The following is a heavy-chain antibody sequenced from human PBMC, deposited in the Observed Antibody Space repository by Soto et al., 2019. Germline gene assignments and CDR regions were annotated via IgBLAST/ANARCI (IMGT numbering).Heavy chain of an antibody. CDR1: GFSFDEYG. CDR3: AKSKGGTANGMDV. CDR2: ISWNSGTI. V-gene: IGHV3-9*01. Sequence: EVQLVESGGGLVQPGRSLRLSCAASGFSFDEYGMHWVRPAPGKGLEWVSGISWNSGTIGYADSVKGRFSISRDNAKKALYLQMNSLRAEDRALYYCAKSKGGTANGMDVWGQGTTVIVSS. D-gene: IGHD2-21*02. J-gene: IGHJ6*02.